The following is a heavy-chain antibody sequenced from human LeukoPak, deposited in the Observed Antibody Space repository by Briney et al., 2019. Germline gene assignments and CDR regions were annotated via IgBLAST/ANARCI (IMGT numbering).Heavy chain of an antibody. J-gene: IGHJ6*03. Sequence: SETLSLTCAVSGGSISSGGYSWSWIRQPPGKGLEWIGYIYHSGSTYYNPSLKSRVTISVDRSKNQFSLKLSSVTAADTAVYYCARVLRFLEWSNYYMDVWGKGTTVTVSS. CDR1: GGSISSGGYS. V-gene: IGHV4-30-2*01. D-gene: IGHD3-3*01. CDR2: IYHSGST. CDR3: ARVLRFLEWSNYYMDV.